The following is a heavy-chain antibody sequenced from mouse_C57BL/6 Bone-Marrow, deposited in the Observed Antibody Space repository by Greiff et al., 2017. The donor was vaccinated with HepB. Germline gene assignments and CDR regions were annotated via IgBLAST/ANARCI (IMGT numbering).Heavy chain of an antibody. CDR3: AREITTVVVDY. J-gene: IGHJ2*01. D-gene: IGHD1-1*01. CDR1: GYTFTDYY. V-gene: IGHV1-76*01. CDR2: IYPGSGNT. Sequence: VKLQESGAELVRPGASVKLSCKASGYTFTDYYINWVKQRPGQGLEWIARIYPGSGNTYYNEKFKGKATLTAEKSSSTAYMQLSSLTSEDSAVYFCAREITTVVVDYWGQGTTLTVSS.